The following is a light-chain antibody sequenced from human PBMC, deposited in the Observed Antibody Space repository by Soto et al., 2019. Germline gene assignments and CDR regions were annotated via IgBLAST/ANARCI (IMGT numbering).Light chain of an antibody. CDR1: SSDVGGYNY. CDR2: EVS. V-gene: IGLV2-8*01. Sequence: QSALTQPPSASGSPGQSVTISCPGTSSDVGGYNYVFWYQQHPGKAPKLMIYEVSKRPSGVPDRFSGSKSGNTASLTVSGLQAEDEADYYCSSYAGSNNLVFGTGTKVTVL. CDR3: SSYAGSNNLV. J-gene: IGLJ1*01.